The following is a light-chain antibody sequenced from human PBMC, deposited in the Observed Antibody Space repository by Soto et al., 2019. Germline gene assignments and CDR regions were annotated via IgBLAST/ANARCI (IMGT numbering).Light chain of an antibody. CDR1: SSDVGGYNY. CDR2: EVS. CDR3: SSYTSSSTLYV. J-gene: IGLJ1*01. Sequence: QSFLTRPASVAGSPGQSITISCTGTSSDVGGYNYVSWYQQHPGKAPKLMIYEVSNRPSGVSNRFSGSKSGNTASLTISGLQAEDEADYYCSSYTSSSTLYVFGTGTKVTVL. V-gene: IGLV2-14*01.